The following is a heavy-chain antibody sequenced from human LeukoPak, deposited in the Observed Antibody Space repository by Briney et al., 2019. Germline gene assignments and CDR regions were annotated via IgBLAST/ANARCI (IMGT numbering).Heavy chain of an antibody. Sequence: SETLSLTCEVYGGPLSGYYWSWIRQPPGKGLEWIGEINHSGSTNYNPSLKSRVTISVDTSKNQFSLKLSSVTAADTAVYYCARGPKVITYYYYGMDVWGQGTTVTVSS. CDR1: GGPLSGYY. D-gene: IGHD3-22*01. V-gene: IGHV4-34*01. CDR2: INHSGST. J-gene: IGHJ6*02. CDR3: ARGPKVITYYYYGMDV.